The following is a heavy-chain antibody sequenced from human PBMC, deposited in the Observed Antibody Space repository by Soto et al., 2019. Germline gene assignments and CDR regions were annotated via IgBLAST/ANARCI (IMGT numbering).Heavy chain of an antibody. Sequence: EVQLVESGGGLIQPGGSLRLSCAVSGFTVSNNYMSWVRQAPGKGLEGVSVIYSGGYTAYGDSVKGRFTISRDNSKKPLYLQRKSRGAAAPAVFYCATHPGGGGYWGQGTLVTVSS. V-gene: IGHV3-53*01. J-gene: IGHJ4*02. CDR3: ATHPGGGGY. CDR1: GFTVSNNY. CDR2: IYSGGYT. D-gene: IGHD3-10*01.